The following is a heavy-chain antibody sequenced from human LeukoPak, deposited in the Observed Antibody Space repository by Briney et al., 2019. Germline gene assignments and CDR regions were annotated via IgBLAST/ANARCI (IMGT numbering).Heavy chain of an antibody. J-gene: IGHJ4*02. CDR1: GFIFSHYT. Sequence: PGGSLRLSCAVSGFIFSHYTMTWVRQAPGKGLEWVSSINGSGDATKYADSVMGRFTISRDNSKNTLYLQMNSLRAEDTAVHYCARDGGEQLVGPFDYWGQGTLVTVSS. V-gene: IGHV3-23*01. D-gene: IGHD6-6*01. CDR2: INGSGDAT. CDR3: ARDGGEQLVGPFDY.